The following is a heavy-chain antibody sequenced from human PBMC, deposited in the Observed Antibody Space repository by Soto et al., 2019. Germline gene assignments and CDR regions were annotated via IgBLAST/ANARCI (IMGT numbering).Heavy chain of an antibody. CDR3: ARVVGGDRPYYDSSGYHWFDP. Sequence: TSETLSLTCTVSGGSISSGGYYWSWIRQHPGKGLEWIGYIYYSGSTYYNPSLKSRVTISVDTSKNQFSLKLSSVTAADTAVYYCARVVGGDRPYYDSSGYHWFDPWGQGTLVTVSS. CDR1: GGSISSGGYY. D-gene: IGHD3-22*01. J-gene: IGHJ5*02. V-gene: IGHV4-31*03. CDR2: IYYSGST.